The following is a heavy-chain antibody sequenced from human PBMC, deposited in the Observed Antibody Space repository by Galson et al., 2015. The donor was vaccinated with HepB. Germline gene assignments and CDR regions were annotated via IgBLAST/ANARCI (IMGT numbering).Heavy chain of an antibody. V-gene: IGHV3-30*04. D-gene: IGHD2-15*01. CDR3: ARVAGYAFDI. J-gene: IGHJ3*02. Sequence: SLRLSCAASGFTFSSYAMHWVRQAPGKGLEWVAVISYDGSNKYYADSVKGRFTISRDNSKNTLYLQMNSLRAEDTAVYYCARVAGYAFDIWGQGTMVTVSS. CDR1: GFTFSSYA. CDR2: ISYDGSNK.